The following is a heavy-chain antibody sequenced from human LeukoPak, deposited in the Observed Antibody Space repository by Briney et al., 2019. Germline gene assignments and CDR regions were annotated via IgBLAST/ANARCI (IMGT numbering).Heavy chain of an antibody. J-gene: IGHJ5*02. V-gene: IGHV4-39*07. CDR1: GGSISSSSYY. CDR2: IYYSGST. D-gene: IGHD6-13*01. Sequence: SETLSLTCTVSGGSISSSSYYWGWIRQPPGRGLEWIGSIYYSGSTNYNPSLKSRVTMSVDTSKNQFSLKLSSVTAADTAVYYCARVSSSWYADWFDPWGQGTLVTVSS. CDR3: ARVSSSWYADWFDP.